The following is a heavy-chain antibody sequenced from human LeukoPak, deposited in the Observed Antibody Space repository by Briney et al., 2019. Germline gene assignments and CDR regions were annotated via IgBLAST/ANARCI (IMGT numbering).Heavy chain of an antibody. D-gene: IGHD3-16*01. CDR2: IIPIFGAT. Sequence: SVKVSCKASGGTFSNYAFSWVRQAPGQGLEWMGRIIPIFGATNYAQKFQGRATITTDESTSTAHMELSSLTSADTAVYYCARDNSNDYAPSRFDPWGQGTLVTVSS. J-gene: IGHJ5*02. V-gene: IGHV1-69*05. CDR3: ARDNSNDYAPSRFDP. CDR1: GGTFSNYA.